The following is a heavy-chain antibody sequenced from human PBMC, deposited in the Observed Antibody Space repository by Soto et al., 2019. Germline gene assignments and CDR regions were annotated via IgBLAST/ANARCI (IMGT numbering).Heavy chain of an antibody. V-gene: IGHV3-66*01. Sequence: EVQLVESGGGLVQPGGSLRLSCAASGFTVSSNYMSWVRQAPGKGLEWVSVIYSGGSTYYADSVKGRFTISRDNSKNTRYLQMNSLRAEDTAVYYCATSYYDSSGYYLLFDYWGQGTLVTVSS. J-gene: IGHJ4*02. CDR2: IYSGGST. D-gene: IGHD3-22*01. CDR3: ATSYYDSSGYYLLFDY. CDR1: GFTVSSNY.